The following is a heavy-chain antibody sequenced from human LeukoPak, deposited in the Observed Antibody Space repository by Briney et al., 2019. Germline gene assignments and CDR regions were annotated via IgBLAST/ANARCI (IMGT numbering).Heavy chain of an antibody. J-gene: IGHJ4*02. Sequence: SETLSLTCAVYGGSFSGYYWSWIRQPPGKGLEWIGEINHSGSTNYNPSFKSRVTISVDTSKNQFSLKLSSVTAADTAVYYCARRVLRYFDWSLWGQGTLVTVSS. CDR1: GGSFSGYY. CDR2: INHSGST. D-gene: IGHD3-9*01. CDR3: ARRVLRYFDWSL. V-gene: IGHV4-34*01.